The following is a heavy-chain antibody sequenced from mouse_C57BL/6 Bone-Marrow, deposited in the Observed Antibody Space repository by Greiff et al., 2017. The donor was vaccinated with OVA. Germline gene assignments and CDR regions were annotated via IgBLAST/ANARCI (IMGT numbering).Heavy chain of an antibody. CDR2: IHPNSGST. CDR3: AREALTEAWFAY. V-gene: IGHV1-64*01. J-gene: IGHJ3*01. Sequence: QVHVKQPGAELVKPGASVKLSCKASGYTFTSYWMHWVKQRPGQGLEWIGMIHPNSGSTNYNEKFKSKATLTVDKSSSTAYMQLSSLTSEDSAVYYCAREALTEAWFAYWGQGTLVTVSA. CDR1: GYTFTSYW.